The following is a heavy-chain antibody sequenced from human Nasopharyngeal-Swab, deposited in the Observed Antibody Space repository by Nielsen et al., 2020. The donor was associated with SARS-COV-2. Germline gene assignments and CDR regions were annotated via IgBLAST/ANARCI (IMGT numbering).Heavy chain of an antibody. CDR3: ARDGLDYDFWSAYFMDV. CDR2: IGNRGSPI. CDR1: GFTFNDHY. D-gene: IGHD3-3*01. V-gene: IGHV3-11*01. J-gene: IGHJ6*02. Sequence: GESLKISCAASGFTFNDHYMTWIRQAPGKGLEWVSYIGNRGSPINYADSVKGRFTISRDSAKNSLYLQMNSLRVEDTAVYYCARDGLDYDFWSAYFMDVWGQGTTVTVSS.